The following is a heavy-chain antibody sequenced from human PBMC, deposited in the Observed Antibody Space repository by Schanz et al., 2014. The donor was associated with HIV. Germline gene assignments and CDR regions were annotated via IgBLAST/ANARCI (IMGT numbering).Heavy chain of an antibody. V-gene: IGHV3-53*02. Sequence: EVQLVETGGGLIQPGGSLRLSCAVSGFTISSNYMSWVRQAPGKGLEWVSVVYIGDSTFYANSVKGRFTISRDDSKNTIYLQMNSLRAEDTAMYCCAAGLIRYCFDYWGQGTLVTVSS. D-gene: IGHD2-21*01. CDR2: VYIGDST. CDR3: AAGLIRYCFDY. J-gene: IGHJ4*02. CDR1: GFTISSNY.